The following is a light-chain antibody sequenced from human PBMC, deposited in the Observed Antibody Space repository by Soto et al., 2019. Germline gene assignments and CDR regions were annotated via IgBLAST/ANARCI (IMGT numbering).Light chain of an antibody. CDR3: QQNYSPPPVT. J-gene: IGKJ5*01. Sequence: DIQMTQSPSSLSASVGDRVTITCRASQGIANFLYWYQQRPGRAPKLLIYAASSLRSGVPSRFSGSGFGTDFTLTISSLQPEDFATYYCQQNYSPPPVTFGQGTRVEIK. CDR2: AAS. V-gene: IGKV1-39*01. CDR1: QGIANF.